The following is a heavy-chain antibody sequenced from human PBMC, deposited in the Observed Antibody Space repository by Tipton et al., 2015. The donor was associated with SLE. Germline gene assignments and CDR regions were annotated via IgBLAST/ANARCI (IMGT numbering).Heavy chain of an antibody. V-gene: IGHV4-34*01. Sequence: TLSLTCVVYGGSFSDYSWSWIRQPPGKGLEWIGEINHSGSTNYNPSLKSRVTISVDTSKIQFSLKLSSVTAADTAVYYCARALLNSCYKTWGQGTLVTVSS. CDR1: GGSFSDYS. J-gene: IGHJ4*02. CDR2: INHSGST. CDR3: ARALLNSCYKT. D-gene: IGHD2-2*02.